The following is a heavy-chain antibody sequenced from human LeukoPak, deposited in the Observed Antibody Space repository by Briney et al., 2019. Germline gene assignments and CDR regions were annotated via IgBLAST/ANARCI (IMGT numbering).Heavy chain of an antibody. CDR3: ARDRAANQDWVEFDP. CDR1: GFRVSDYY. Sequence: QPGGSLRLSCAVSGFRVSDYYMSWVHQAPGKGLEWVGLIRDSGEAFYADFARGRFAISRDESENTLYLQMNSLRVEDTAVYFCARDRAANQDWVEFDPWGQGTPVIVSS. J-gene: IGHJ5*02. CDR2: IRDSGEA. V-gene: IGHV3-66*03. D-gene: IGHD3/OR15-3a*01.